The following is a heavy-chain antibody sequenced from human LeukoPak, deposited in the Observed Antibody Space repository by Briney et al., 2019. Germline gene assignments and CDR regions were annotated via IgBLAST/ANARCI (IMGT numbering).Heavy chain of an antibody. J-gene: IGHJ4*02. Sequence: VASVKVSCRASGYTFIAYYMHWVRQAPGQGLEWMGWINPSSGGTNYAQKFQGRVTMTRDTSISTAYMELSELRSGDTAVYYCAGQKDPRPIDYWGQGTLITVSS. CDR3: AGQKDPRPIDY. CDR1: GYTFIAYY. V-gene: IGHV1-2*02. CDR2: INPSSGGT.